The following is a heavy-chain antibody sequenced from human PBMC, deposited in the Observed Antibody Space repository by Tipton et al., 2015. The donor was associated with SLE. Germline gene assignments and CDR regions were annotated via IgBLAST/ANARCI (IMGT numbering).Heavy chain of an antibody. CDR2: IKQDGSEK. Sequence: SLRLSCAASGFTFSSYWMSWVCQAPGKGLEWVANIKQDGSEKYYVDSVKGRFTISRDNAKNTLYLQMNSLRAEDTAVYYCARAFSGGRNLVNWGQGTLVTVSS. CDR1: GFTFSSYW. J-gene: IGHJ4*02. V-gene: IGHV3-7*01. CDR3: ARAFSGGRNLVN. D-gene: IGHD3-9*01.